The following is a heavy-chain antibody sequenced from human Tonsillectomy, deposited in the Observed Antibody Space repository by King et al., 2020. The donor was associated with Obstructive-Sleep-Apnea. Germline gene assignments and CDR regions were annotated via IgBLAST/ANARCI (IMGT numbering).Heavy chain of an antibody. J-gene: IGHJ3*01. CDR2: ISDSGTFK. CDR3: AREGSRFRDALDF. Sequence: VQLVESGGGLVKPGGSLRLSCAASGFTFSSYSMNWVRQAPGKGLEWVSSISDSGTFKFYSDSLKGRFTISKDNAENSLYLQMISLRDEDTAVYFCAREGSRFRDALDFGGQGTLVTVSS. V-gene: IGHV3-21*01. D-gene: IGHD3-3*01. CDR1: GFTFSSYS.